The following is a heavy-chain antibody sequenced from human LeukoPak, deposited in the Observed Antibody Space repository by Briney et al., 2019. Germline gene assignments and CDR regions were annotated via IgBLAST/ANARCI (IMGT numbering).Heavy chain of an antibody. CDR2: SDEDGET. J-gene: IGHJ6*04. CDR3: ATARYGPPSFSVLDV. D-gene: IGHD3-10*01. CDR1: GSTLTELS. Sequence: EASVKVSCKVSGSTLTELSIQWVRQAPGKGLEWVGGSDEDGETIYAQKLQGRVTMTEDTSTDTAYMELSSLRPEDTAVYYCATARYGPPSFSVLDVWGKGTRVTLSS. V-gene: IGHV1-24*01.